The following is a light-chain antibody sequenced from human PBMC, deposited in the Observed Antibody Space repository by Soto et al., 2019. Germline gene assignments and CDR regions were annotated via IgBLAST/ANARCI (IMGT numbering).Light chain of an antibody. Sequence: QSVLTQPPSVSGAPGQRVTISCTGSSSNIGAGYDVHWYQQLPGTAPKLLIYGNSNRPSGVPDRFSGSKSGTSASLAITGLQPDDEADYYCQSYDSTLSARYVFGTGTQLTVL. J-gene: IGLJ1*01. V-gene: IGLV1-40*01. CDR2: GNS. CDR3: QSYDSTLSARYV. CDR1: SSNIGAGYD.